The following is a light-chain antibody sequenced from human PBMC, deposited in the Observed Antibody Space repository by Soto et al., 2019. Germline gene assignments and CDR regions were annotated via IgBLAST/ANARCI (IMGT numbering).Light chain of an antibody. V-gene: IGLV2-8*01. CDR1: SSDVGGYNY. CDR2: EVS. J-gene: IGLJ2*01. Sequence: QSALTQPPSASGSPGQSVTISCTGTSSDVGGYNYVSWYQQHPGKAPKLMIFEVSKRPSGVPDRFSGSKSGNTASLTVSGLQADDEADYYCSSYAGFTALFGGGTKVTVL. CDR3: SSYAGFTAL.